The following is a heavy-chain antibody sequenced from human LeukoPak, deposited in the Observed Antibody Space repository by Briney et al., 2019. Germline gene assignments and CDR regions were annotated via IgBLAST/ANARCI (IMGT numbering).Heavy chain of an antibody. J-gene: IGHJ4*02. CDR1: GGTFSSYA. Sequence: GSSVKVSCKASGGTFSSYAISWVRQAPGQGLEWMGGIIPIFGTANYAQKFQGRVTITADKSTGTAYMELSSLRSEDTAVYYCARRPSLVVVAATLDYWGQGTLVTVSS. D-gene: IGHD2-15*01. V-gene: IGHV1-69*06. CDR3: ARRPSLVVVAATLDY. CDR2: IIPIFGTA.